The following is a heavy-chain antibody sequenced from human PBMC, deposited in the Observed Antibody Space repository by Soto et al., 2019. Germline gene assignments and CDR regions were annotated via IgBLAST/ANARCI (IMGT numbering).Heavy chain of an antibody. Sequence: EVRLVEAGGGLVQPGGSLRLSCAASGFIVSGIFMTLVRQVPGKGPEWVSTLSSDDKTYYADSVRGRFTISRDSSKNTLFLQMNTLRAEDTDVYHCARDIFGGSYDFWHGGQGTLVTVSS. CDR2: LSSDDKT. CDR3: ARDIFGGSYDFWH. J-gene: IGHJ4*02. D-gene: IGHD3-3*01. CDR1: GFIVSGIF. V-gene: IGHV3-66*01.